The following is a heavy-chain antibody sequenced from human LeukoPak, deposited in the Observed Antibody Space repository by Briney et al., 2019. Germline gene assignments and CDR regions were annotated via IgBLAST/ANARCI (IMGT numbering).Heavy chain of an antibody. V-gene: IGHV3-7*01. CDR2: IKGDGSER. CDR3: VRQAGVS. CDR1: GFTFSSYS. Sequence: PGGSLRLSRAASGFTFSSYSMNWVRQAPGKGLEWVANIKGDGSERYVDSVKGRFTISRDNAKNSLYLQMNSLRAEDTAVYYCVRQAGVSWGQGTLVTVSS. D-gene: IGHD6-19*01. J-gene: IGHJ5*02.